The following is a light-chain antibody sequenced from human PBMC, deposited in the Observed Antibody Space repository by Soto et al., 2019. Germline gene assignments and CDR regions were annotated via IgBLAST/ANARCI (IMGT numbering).Light chain of an antibody. CDR1: QSVRSNF. CDR2: AAS. J-gene: IGKJ2*02. Sequence: EIVLTQSPGTLSLSPGDRATLSCRASQSVRSNFFAWYQQKPGQAPKLLICAASSRATGIPDRFSGSGSGTDFTLTISRLEPEDFALYSCQQYGTSPGTFGQGTKLEIK. V-gene: IGKV3-20*01. CDR3: QQYGTSPGT.